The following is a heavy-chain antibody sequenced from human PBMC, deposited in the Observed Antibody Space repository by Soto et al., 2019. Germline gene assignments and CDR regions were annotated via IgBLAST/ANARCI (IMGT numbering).Heavy chain of an antibody. CDR1: GFTFSSYA. Sequence: GGSLRLSCAASGFTFSSYAMHWVRQAPGKGLEWVAVISYDGSNKYYAGSVKGRFTISRDNSKNTLYLQMNSLRAEDTAVYYCATLPDNYCGSRAFDIWGQGTMVTVSS. J-gene: IGHJ3*02. D-gene: IGHD3-10*01. CDR3: ATLPDNYCGSRAFDI. CDR2: ISYDGSNK. V-gene: IGHV3-30-3*01.